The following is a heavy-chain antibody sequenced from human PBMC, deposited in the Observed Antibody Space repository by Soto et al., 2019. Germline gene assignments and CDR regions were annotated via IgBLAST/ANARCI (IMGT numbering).Heavy chain of an antibody. Sequence: VVSLRLSFAVSGFTFGSYWMNWFRLIPGKGLEWVAYIKPDGSATYYVDSVKGRFTISRDNAKNSLYLQMNSLRVEDTSVYYCARAGYCGPGCHYSFDVCGKGNLVTAYS. CDR3: ARAGYCGPGCHYSFDV. J-gene: IGHJ4*02. V-gene: IGHV3-7*01. CDR2: IKPDGSAT. CDR1: GFTFGSYW. D-gene: IGHD2-21*02.